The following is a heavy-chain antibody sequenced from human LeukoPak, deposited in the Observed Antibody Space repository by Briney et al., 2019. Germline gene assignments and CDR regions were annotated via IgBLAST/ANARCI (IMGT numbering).Heavy chain of an antibody. V-gene: IGHV1-69*13. CDR1: GGTFSSYA. J-gene: IGHJ4*02. D-gene: IGHD3-3*01. CDR3: ARNTIFGVVTPFDY. CDR2: IIPIFGTT. Sequence: SVKVSCKASGGTFSSYAISWVRQAPGQGLEWMGGIIPIFGTTNYAQKFQGRVTITADESTSTAYMELSSLRSEDTAVYYCARNTIFGVVTPFDYWGQGTLVTVSS.